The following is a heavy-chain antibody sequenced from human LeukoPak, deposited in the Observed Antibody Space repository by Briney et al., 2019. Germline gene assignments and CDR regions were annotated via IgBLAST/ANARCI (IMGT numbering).Heavy chain of an antibody. D-gene: IGHD5-24*01. CDR2: IYNSGST. J-gene: IGHJ4*02. Sequence: SETLSLTCTVSGGSISSSSYYWGWIRQPPGKGMEWIGNIYNSGSTYYNPSLKSRVTVSVDTSKNQFSLKLSSVTAADTAVYYCARQVATFNYFNSWGQGTLVIVSS. V-gene: IGHV4-39*01. CDR1: GGSISSSSYY. CDR3: ARQVATFNYFNS.